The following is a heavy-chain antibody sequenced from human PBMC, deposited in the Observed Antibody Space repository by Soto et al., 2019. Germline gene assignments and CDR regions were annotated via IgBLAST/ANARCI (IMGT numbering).Heavy chain of an antibody. CDR2: IIPIFGTA. CDR3: ARAGYCTNGVCYAFDY. V-gene: IGHV1-69*13. J-gene: IGHJ4*02. CDR1: GGTFSSYA. D-gene: IGHD2-8*01. Sequence: SVKVSCKASGGTFSSYAISWVRQAPGQGLEWMGGIIPIFGTANYAQKFQGRVTITADESTSTAYMELSSLRSEDRAVYYCARAGYCTNGVCYAFDYWGQGTLVTVSS.